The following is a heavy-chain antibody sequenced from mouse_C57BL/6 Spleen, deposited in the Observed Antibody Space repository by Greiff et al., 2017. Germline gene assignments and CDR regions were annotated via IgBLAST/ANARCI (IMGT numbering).Heavy chain of an antibody. J-gene: IGHJ3*01. V-gene: IGHV5-4*01. D-gene: IGHD2-1*01. Sequence: DVQLVESGGGLVKPGGSLKLSCAASGFTFSSYAMSWVRQTPEKRLEWVATISDGGSYTYYPDNVKGRFTISRDNAKNNLYLQMSHLKSEDTAMYYCAREGGNSFAYWGQGTLVTVSA. CDR1: GFTFSSYA. CDR2: ISDGGSYT. CDR3: AREGGNSFAY.